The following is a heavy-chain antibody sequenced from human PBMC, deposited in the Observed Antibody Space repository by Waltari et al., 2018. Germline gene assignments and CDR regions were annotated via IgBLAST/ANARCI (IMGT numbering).Heavy chain of an antibody. Sequence: EVQLVESGGGLVQPGGSLRLSCAASGFTCSDYVMSWVRQAPGKGLEWVANIRQNGYEKYYVDSVKGRFTISRDNAKNSLYLQMNSLRVEDSTIYYCARWMYAFDIWGQGVLVTVSS. CDR1: GFTCSDYV. V-gene: IGHV3-7*01. CDR2: IRQNGYEK. CDR3: ARWMYAFDI. D-gene: IGHD2-8*01. J-gene: IGHJ4*02.